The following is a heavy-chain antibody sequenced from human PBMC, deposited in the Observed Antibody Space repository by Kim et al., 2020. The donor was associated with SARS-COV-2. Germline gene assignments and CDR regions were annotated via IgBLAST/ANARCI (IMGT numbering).Heavy chain of an antibody. D-gene: IGHD3-9*01. CDR3: ARQREYYDILTGYYHYFDY. CDR2: IYPGDSDT. Sequence: GESLKISCKGSGNSFTTYWIGWVRQMPGKGLEWMGIIYPGDSDTRYSPSFQGQVTISADKSISTAYLQWSSLKASDTAMYYCARQREYYDILTGYYHYFDYWGQGTLVTVSS. V-gene: IGHV5-51*01. CDR1: GNSFTTYW. J-gene: IGHJ4*02.